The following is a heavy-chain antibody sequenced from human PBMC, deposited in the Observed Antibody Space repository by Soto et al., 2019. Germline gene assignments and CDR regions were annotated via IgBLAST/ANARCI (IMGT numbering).Heavy chain of an antibody. D-gene: IGHD3-22*01. CDR3: ARGDYYDSSGYYYDYYYYGMDV. CDR1: GGTFSSYA. CDR2: IIPIFGTA. J-gene: IGHJ6*02. Sequence: SVKVSCKTSGGTFSSYAISWVRQAPGQGLEWMGGIIPIFGTANYAQKFQGRVTITADEFTSTAYMELSSLRSEDTAVYYCARGDYYDSSGYYYDYYYYGMDVWGQGTTVTVSS. V-gene: IGHV1-69*13.